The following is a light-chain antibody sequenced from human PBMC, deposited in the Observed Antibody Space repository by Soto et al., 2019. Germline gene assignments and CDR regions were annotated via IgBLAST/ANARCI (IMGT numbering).Light chain of an antibody. CDR3: QQYNNWPLT. CDR2: WAS. V-gene: IGKV4-1*01. Sequence: DIVMTQSPDSLAVSLGERATINCKSSQSVLYSSNNKNYLAWYQRKPGQPPKLLIYWASTRESGVPDRFSGSGSGTEFTLTISSLQSEDFAVYYCQQYNNWPLTFGPGTKVDIK. CDR1: QSVLYSSNNKNY. J-gene: IGKJ3*01.